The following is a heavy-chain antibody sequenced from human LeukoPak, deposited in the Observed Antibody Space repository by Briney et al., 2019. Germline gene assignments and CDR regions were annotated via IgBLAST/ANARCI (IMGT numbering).Heavy chain of an antibody. CDR2: IRYDGSNK. CDR1: GFTFSSYG. J-gene: IGHJ6*03. D-gene: IGHD2-2*01. Sequence: GGSLRLSCAASGFTFSSYGMHWVRQAPGKGLEWVAFIRYDGSNKYYADSVKGRFTISRDNSKNTLYLQMNSLRAEDTAVYYCAKVVHCSSTSCSRSYYYYYYMDVWGKGTTVTVSS. V-gene: IGHV3-30*02. CDR3: AKVVHCSSTSCSRSYYYYYYMDV.